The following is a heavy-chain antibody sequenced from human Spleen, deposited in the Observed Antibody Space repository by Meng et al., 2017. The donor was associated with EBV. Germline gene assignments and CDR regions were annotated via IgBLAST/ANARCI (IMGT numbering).Heavy chain of an antibody. V-gene: IGHV4-31*11. CDR2: IYYSGST. CDR1: GGSISSAGHY. CDR3: ARGDRASMTTVTSLVY. J-gene: IGHJ4*02. D-gene: IGHD4-17*01. Sequence: QVHLQQSVQGPVKPSQTLSLTCAVFGGSISSAGHYWSWIRQPPGKGLEGIGYIYYSGSTYYSPSLKTRVTISLDKSKTQVSLKLTSVTAADAAVYYCARGDRASMTTVTSLVYWGQGTLVTVSS.